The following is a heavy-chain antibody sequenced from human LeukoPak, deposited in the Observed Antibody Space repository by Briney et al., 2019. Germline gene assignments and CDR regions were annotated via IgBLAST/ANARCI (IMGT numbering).Heavy chain of an antibody. CDR1: GYTFPSYD. CDR3: ARGKGFYDSSGW. J-gene: IGHJ4*02. CDR2: MNPNSGNT. V-gene: IGHV1-8*01. D-gene: IGHD3-22*01. Sequence: GPSMKVSCKASGYTFPSYDFNWVRQATGPGLELMGWMNPNSGNTGYAQTFQGRVTMTRNTSINTAYLELRSLSSEDRAAYYCARGKGFYDSSGWWGQGTLVTVSS.